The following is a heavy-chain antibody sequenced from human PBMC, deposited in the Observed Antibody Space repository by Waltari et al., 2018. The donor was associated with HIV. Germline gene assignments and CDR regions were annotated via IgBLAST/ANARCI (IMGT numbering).Heavy chain of an antibody. J-gene: IGHJ4*02. CDR2: MNPNSGNT. Sequence: QLVPSGAAVTQPAASVKVSSKLPGYTLSSYDINGVRQATGQGPEWMGWMNPNSGNTGYAQKLQGRVFMTRNTAIRTVDMELIGLRSEDTAVYYCATWEGRGQPSSYINYWGQGTLVTVSS. CDR1: GYTLSSYD. CDR3: ATWEGRGQPSSYINY. D-gene: IGHD1-26*01. V-gene: IGHV1-8*01.